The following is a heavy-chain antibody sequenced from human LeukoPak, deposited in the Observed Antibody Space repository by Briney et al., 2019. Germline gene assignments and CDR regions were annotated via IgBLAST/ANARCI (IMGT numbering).Heavy chain of an antibody. V-gene: IGHV1-2*02. CDR3: ARDGQTDFWSGYPGR. J-gene: IGHJ4*02. Sequence: GASVKVSCKASGYTFTGYYMHWVRQAPGQGLEWMGWINPNSGGTNYAQKFQGRVTMTRDTSISTAYMELSRLRSDDTAVYYCARDGQTDFWSGYPGRWGQGTLVTVSS. CDR2: INPNSGGT. D-gene: IGHD3-3*01. CDR1: GYTFTGYY.